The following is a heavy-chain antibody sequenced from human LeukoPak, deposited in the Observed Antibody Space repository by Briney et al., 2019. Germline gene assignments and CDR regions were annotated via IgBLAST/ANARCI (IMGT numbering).Heavy chain of an antibody. Sequence: SETLSLTCTVSGGSISSYYWSWIRQPPGKGLEWIGHIYYSGSTNYNPSLKSRVTISVDTSKNQFSLKLSSVTAADTAVYYCARYNWNYRDSNWFDPWGQGTLVTVSS. V-gene: IGHV4-59*01. D-gene: IGHD1-7*01. CDR3: ARYNWNYRDSNWFDP. CDR2: IYYSGST. CDR1: GGSISSYY. J-gene: IGHJ5*02.